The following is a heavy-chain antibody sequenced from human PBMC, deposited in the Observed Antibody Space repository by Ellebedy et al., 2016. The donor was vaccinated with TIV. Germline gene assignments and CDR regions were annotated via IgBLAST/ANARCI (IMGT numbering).Heavy chain of an antibody. V-gene: IGHV1-69*13. Sequence: AASVKVSCKASGGTFSSYAISWVRQAPGQGLEWMGGIIPIFGTANYAQKFQGRVTITADESTSTAYMELSSLRSEDTAVYYCARAEFRSYGDYGQYYGMDVWGQGTTVTVSS. CDR3: ARAEFRSYGDYGQYYGMDV. D-gene: IGHD4-17*01. J-gene: IGHJ6*02. CDR2: IIPIFGTA. CDR1: GGTFSSYA.